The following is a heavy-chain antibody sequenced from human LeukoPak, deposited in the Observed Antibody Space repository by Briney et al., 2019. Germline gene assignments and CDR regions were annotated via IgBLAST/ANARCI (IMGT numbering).Heavy chain of an antibody. Sequence: SETLSLTCTVSGGSISSYYWSWIRQPSGKGLEWIGYIYYSGSTNYNPSLKSRVTISVDTSKNQFSLKLSSVTAADTAVYYCASGHYYGSGSYFGWFDPWGQGTLVTVSS. J-gene: IGHJ5*02. CDR3: ASGHYYGSGSYFGWFDP. CDR2: IYYSGST. V-gene: IGHV4-59*08. D-gene: IGHD3-10*01. CDR1: GGSISSYY.